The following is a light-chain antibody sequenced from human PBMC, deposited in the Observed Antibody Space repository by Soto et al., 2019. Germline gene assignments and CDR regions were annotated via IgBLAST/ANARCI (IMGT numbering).Light chain of an antibody. CDR2: DVS. Sequence: QSALTQPRSVSGSPGQSVTISCTGTSSDVGGYNYVSWYQQHPGKAPKLMIYDVSKRPSWVPDRFSGSKSGNTASLTISGLQAEDEADDYCCSYAGSYTHYVFGTGTKLTVL. CDR1: SSDVGGYNY. CDR3: CSYAGSYTHYV. V-gene: IGLV2-11*01. J-gene: IGLJ1*01.